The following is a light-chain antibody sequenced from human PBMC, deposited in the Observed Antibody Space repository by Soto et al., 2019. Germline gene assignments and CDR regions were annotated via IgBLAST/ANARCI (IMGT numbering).Light chain of an antibody. J-gene: IGLJ3*02. CDR3: AAWDDSLKGLV. Sequence: QSALTQPPSASGTPGQRVAISCSGSSSNIGSNAVNWYQQLPGAAPKLLIYKNNLRPSGVPDRFSGSKSGASASLAISGLQSEDDSDYYCAAWDDSLKGLVFGGGTKLTVL. CDR1: SSNIGSNA. CDR2: KNN. V-gene: IGLV1-44*01.